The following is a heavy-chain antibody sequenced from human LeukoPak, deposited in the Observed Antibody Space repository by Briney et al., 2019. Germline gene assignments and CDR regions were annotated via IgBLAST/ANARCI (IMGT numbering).Heavy chain of an antibody. CDR1: GFTFSSYR. CDR2: IKQDGSEK. J-gene: IGHJ5*02. CDR3: ARLGGYCSSTSCSSTNWFDP. Sequence: GGSLRLSCAASGFTFSSYRMSWVRQAPGKGLEWVANIKQDGSEKYYVDSVKGRFTISRDNAKNSLYLQMNSLRAEDTAVYYCARLGGYCSSTSCSSTNWFDPWGQGTLVTVSS. D-gene: IGHD2-2*01. V-gene: IGHV3-7*01.